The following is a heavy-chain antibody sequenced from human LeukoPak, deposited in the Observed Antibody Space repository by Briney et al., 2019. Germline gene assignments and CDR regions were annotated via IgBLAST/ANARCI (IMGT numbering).Heavy chain of an antibody. CDR3: ASHYGSSGYIN. CDR2: ISGSGGST. Sequence: GGSLRLSCAASGFTFSGYAMSWVRQAPGKGLEWVSAISGSGGSTYYADSVKGRFTISRDNSKNTLYLQMNSLRAEDTAVYYCASHYGSSGYINWGQGTLVTVSS. CDR1: GFTFSGYA. D-gene: IGHD3-22*01. V-gene: IGHV3-23*01. J-gene: IGHJ4*02.